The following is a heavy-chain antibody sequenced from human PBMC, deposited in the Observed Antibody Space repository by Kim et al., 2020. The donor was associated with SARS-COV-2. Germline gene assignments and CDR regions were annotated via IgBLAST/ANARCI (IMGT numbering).Heavy chain of an antibody. Sequence: SETLSLTCAVYGGSFSGYYWSWIRQPPGKGLEWIGEINQSGSTNYNPSLKSRVTISVDTSKNQFSLKLTSVTAADTAVYYCARLAPQSYYYSYYMDVWG. V-gene: IGHV4-34*01. CDR2: INQSGST. D-gene: IGHD3-22*01. CDR1: GGSFSGYY. J-gene: IGHJ6*03. CDR3: ARLAPQSYYYSYYMDV.